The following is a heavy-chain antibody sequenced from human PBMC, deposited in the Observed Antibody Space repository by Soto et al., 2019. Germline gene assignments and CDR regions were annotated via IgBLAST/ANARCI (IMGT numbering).Heavy chain of an antibody. CDR1: GFSLSSTRVA. Sequence: QITLKESGPTLVKPTQTLTLTCTFSGFSLSSTRVAVGWIRQPPGKALEWLALIYWDDDKRYSPFLKSRLNIPKDTPKNQVVLTMTHMDPVDPPTYYCAHSVVAGLGYYFHYWGQGTRVTVPS. CDR3: AHSVVAGLGYYFHY. CDR2: IYWDDDK. D-gene: IGHD6-19*01. V-gene: IGHV2-5*02. J-gene: IGHJ4*02.